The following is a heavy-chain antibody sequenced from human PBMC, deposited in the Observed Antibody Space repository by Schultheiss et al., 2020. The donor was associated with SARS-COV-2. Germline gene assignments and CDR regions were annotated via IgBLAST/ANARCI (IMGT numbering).Heavy chain of an antibody. V-gene: IGHV3-49*04. CDR1: GFTFGDYA. CDR3: TRARGVYNYYFDY. J-gene: IGHJ4*02. D-gene: IGHD1-1*01. Sequence: GESLKISCTASGFTFGDYAMNWVRQAPGKGLEWVGFIRSKAYGGTTEYAASVKGRFTISRDDSKSIAYLQMNSLKTEDTAVYCCTRARGVYNYYFDYWGQGTLVTVSS. CDR2: IRSKAYGGTT.